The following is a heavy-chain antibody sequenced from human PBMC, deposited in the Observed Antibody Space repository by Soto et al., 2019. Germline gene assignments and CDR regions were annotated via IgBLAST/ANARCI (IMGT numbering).Heavy chain of an antibody. D-gene: IGHD6-13*01. CDR3: ARSPRSSPYFDD. CDR1: GYTFSNLW. J-gene: IGHJ4*02. V-gene: IGHV5-51*01. Sequence: GESLKISCQCAGYTFSNLWIGWVRQLPGKGLEWMGIIYPGDHETRYSPSFHGKVTISADKSINTAYLQWNSLEASDTAFYFCARSPRSSPYFDDWGQGALVTVSS. CDR2: IYPGDHET.